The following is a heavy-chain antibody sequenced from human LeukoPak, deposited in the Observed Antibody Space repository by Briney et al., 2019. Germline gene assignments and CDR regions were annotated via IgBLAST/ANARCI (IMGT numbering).Heavy chain of an antibody. CDR3: ARDSYDISTGYYLRFDY. J-gene: IGHJ4*02. CDR1: GYTFTSYG. D-gene: IGHD3-9*01. V-gene: IGHV1-18*01. CDR2: IGAYNGNT. Sequence: GSVKVSCKASGYTFTSYGISWVRQAPGQGPEWMGWIGAYNGNTNYAQKLQGRVTMTTDTSASTAYMALRSLRSDDTTVYYCARDSYDISTGYYLRFDYGGQGTLVTVSS.